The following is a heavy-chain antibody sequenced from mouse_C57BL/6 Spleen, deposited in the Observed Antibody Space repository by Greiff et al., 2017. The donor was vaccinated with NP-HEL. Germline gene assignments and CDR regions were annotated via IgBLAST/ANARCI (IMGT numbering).Heavy chain of an antibody. V-gene: IGHV3-6*01. Sequence: EVQLQESGPGLVKPSQSLSLTCSVTGYSITSGYYWNWIRQFPGNKLEWMGYISYDGSNNYNPSLKNRISITRDTSKNQFFLKLNSVTTEDTATYYCARGGAQALYYYAMDYWGQGTSVTVSS. CDR3: ARGGAQALYYYAMDY. J-gene: IGHJ4*01. CDR2: ISYDGSN. D-gene: IGHD3-2*02. CDR1: GYSITSGYY.